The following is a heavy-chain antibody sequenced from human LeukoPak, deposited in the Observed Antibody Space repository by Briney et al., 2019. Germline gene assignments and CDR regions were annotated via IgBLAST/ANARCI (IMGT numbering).Heavy chain of an antibody. CDR3: ARDGHSSGWPLIDY. V-gene: IGHV4-31*03. CDR1: GGSISSGGYY. J-gene: IGHJ4*02. CDR2: IYYSGST. D-gene: IGHD6-19*01. Sequence: SETLSLTCTVSGGSISSGGYYWSWIRQHPGKGLEWIGYIYYSGSTYYNPSLKSRVTISVDTSKNQFSLKLSSVTAADTAVYYCARDGHSSGWPLIDYWGQGTLVTVSS.